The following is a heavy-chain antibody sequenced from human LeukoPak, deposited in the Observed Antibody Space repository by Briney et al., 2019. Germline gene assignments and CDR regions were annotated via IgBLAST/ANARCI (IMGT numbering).Heavy chain of an antibody. CDR2: IYHSGST. J-gene: IGHJ4*02. Sequence: NPSQTLSLTCTVSGGSISSGGYYWSWIRQPPGKGLEWIGYIYHSGSTYYNPSLKSRVTISVDRSKNQFSLKLSSVTAADTAVYYCARDLPLYDSSGLQGGYFDYWGQGTLVTVSS. CDR1: GGSISSGGYY. D-gene: IGHD3-22*01. V-gene: IGHV4-30-2*01. CDR3: ARDLPLYDSSGLQGGYFDY.